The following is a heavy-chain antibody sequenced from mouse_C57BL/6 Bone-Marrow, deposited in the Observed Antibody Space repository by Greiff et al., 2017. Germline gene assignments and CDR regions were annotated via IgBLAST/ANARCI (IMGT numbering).Heavy chain of an antibody. D-gene: IGHD1-1*01. CDR3: ARRGIYYGSSLYYFDY. Sequence: VKLQESGAELARPGASVKLSCKASGYTFTSYGISWVKQRTGQGLEWIGEIYPRSGNTYYNEKFKGKATLTADKSSSTAYMELRSLTSEDSAVYFCARRGIYYGSSLYYFDYWGQGTTLTVSS. CDR1: GYTFTSYG. V-gene: IGHV1-81*01. CDR2: IYPRSGNT. J-gene: IGHJ2*01.